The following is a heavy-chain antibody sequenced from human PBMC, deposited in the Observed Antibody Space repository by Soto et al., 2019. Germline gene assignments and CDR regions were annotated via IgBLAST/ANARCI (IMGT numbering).Heavy chain of an antibody. CDR1: GGSISSYY. CDR2: IYYSGST. Sequence: SETLSLTCTVSGGSISSYYWSWIRQPPGKGLEWIGYIYYSGSTNYNPSLKSRVTISVDTSKNQFSLKLSSVTAADTAVYYCARWGATIRGRIYYGMDVWGQGTTVTVSS. CDR3: ARWGATIRGRIYYGMDV. J-gene: IGHJ6*02. D-gene: IGHD5-12*01. V-gene: IGHV4-59*01.